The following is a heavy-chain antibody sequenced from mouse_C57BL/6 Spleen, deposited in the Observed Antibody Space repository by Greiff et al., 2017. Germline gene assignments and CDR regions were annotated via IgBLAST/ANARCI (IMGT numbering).Heavy chain of an antibody. J-gene: IGHJ1*03. D-gene: IGHD1-1*01. Sequence: EVMLVESEGGLVQPGSSMKLSCTASGFTFSDYYMAWVRQVPEKGLEWVANIKYDGSSTYYLDSLKSRFIIARDNAKNILYLQMSSLKSEDTATYYCAREYYGSSYRWYFDVWGTGTTVTVSS. V-gene: IGHV5-16*01. CDR3: AREYYGSSYRWYFDV. CDR1: GFTFSDYY. CDR2: IKYDGSST.